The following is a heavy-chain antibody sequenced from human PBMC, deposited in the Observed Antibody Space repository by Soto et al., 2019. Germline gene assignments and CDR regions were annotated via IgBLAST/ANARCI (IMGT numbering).Heavy chain of an antibody. CDR3: ARHHGPTTSEKWFDP. CDR2: ISIYSGDT. Sequence: QVHLVQSGVEVKTPGASVKVSCQASGYTFFTYVISWVRQAPGQGLEWMGWISIYSGDTKYAQKFQGRVTMTTDTSTTTAYLELRSLRSDDTAVYYCARHHGPTTSEKWFDPWGQGTLVTVSS. J-gene: IGHJ5*02. V-gene: IGHV1-18*01. D-gene: IGHD5-12*01. CDR1: GYTFFTYV.